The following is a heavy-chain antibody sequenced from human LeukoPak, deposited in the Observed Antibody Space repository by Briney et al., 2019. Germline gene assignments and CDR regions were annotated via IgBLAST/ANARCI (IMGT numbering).Heavy chain of an antibody. D-gene: IGHD2-15*01. CDR3: AIPVVAATYDAFDI. CDR1: GYTFTGYY. V-gene: IGHV1-2*04. Sequence: ATVKVSCKASGYTFTGYYMHWVRQAPGQGLEWMGWINPNSGGTNYAQKFQGWVTMTRDTSISTAYMELSRLRSDDTAVYYCAIPVVAATYDAFDIWGQGTMVTVSS. J-gene: IGHJ3*02. CDR2: INPNSGGT.